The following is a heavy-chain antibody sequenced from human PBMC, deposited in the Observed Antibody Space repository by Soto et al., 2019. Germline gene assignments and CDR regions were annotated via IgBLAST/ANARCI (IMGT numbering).Heavy chain of an antibody. V-gene: IGHV3-66*01. CDR2: IYSGGST. Sequence: EVQLVESGGGLVQPGGSLRLSCAASGFTVSSNYMSWVRQAPGKGLEWVSVIYSGGSTYYADSVKGRFTISRDNSKNTLYLQMNSLRAEDTAVYYCARDGVRRYYDILTGYDKKDYMDVWGKGTTVTVSS. CDR3: ARDGVRRYYDILTGYDKKDYMDV. J-gene: IGHJ6*03. CDR1: GFTVSSNY. D-gene: IGHD3-9*01.